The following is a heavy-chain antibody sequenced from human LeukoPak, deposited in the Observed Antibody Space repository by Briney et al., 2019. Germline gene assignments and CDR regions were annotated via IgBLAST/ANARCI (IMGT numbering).Heavy chain of an antibody. V-gene: IGHV3-33*01. CDR2: MWDDESNK. D-gene: IGHD3-16*01. J-gene: IGHJ4*02. CDR3: ARDGGRRGDY. Sequence: GGSLRLSCAASGFTFSNSGMHWVRQAPGKGLEWVAVMWDDESNKYYADSVKGRFTIPRDNSKNTLYLQMNNLGAEDTAVYYCARDGGRRGDYWGQGTLVTVSS. CDR1: GFTFSNSG.